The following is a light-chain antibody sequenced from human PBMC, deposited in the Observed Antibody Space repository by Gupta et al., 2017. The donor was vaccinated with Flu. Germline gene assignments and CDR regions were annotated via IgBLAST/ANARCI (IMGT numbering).Light chain of an antibody. J-gene: IGKJ5*01. CDR3: QKYENTTFT. CDR1: HDINNY. CDR2: DAS. V-gene: IGKV1-33*01. Sequence: PSSLSASVGDRVTSSCQASHDINNYLNGYQQQPGKAPRLGSYDASRLQTGVPSRGSGSGSGTSFTFTITGLQPEDIATYDCQKYENTTFTFGQGTQVDIK.